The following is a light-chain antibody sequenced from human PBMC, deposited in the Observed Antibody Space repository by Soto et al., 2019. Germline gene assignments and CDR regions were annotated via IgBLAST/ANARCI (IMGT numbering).Light chain of an antibody. Sequence: EIVLTQSPGTLSLSPGERATLSCRASQSISSDSLAWYQQKPGQPPRLLIYATSSRATGIPDRFSGSGSGTDFTLTISRLAPEDFAVYYCQRNAFGQGTKLEI. V-gene: IGKV3-20*01. J-gene: IGKJ2*01. CDR3: QRNA. CDR2: ATS. CDR1: QSISSDS.